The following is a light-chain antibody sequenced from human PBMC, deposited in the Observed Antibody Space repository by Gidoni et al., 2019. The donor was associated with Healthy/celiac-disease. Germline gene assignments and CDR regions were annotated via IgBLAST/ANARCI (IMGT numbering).Light chain of an antibody. CDR1: QSVSTN. CDR2: RAS. J-gene: IGKJ4*01. CDR3: QQYNNWPLT. V-gene: IGKV3-15*01. Sequence: EVVMTQSPATLSVSPGERVTLSCRASQSVSTNLAWYQQKPGQAPRLLIYRASTRATGIPARFSGSGSGTEFTLTISSLQSEDFAVYYCQQYNNWPLTFGGGTKVDIK.